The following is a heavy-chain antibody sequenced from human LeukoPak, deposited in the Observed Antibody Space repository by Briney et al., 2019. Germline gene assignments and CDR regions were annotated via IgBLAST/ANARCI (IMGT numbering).Heavy chain of an antibody. D-gene: IGHD6-13*01. V-gene: IGHV4-59*01. J-gene: IGHJ4*02. CDR2: IYYSGST. Sequence: SETLSLTCTVSGGSISSYYWSWIRQPPGKGLEWIGYIYYSGSTNYNPSLKSRVTISVDTSKNQFSLKLSSVTAADTAVYYCARDQADSFDYWGQGTLVTVSS. CDR1: GGSISSYY. CDR3: ARDQADSFDY.